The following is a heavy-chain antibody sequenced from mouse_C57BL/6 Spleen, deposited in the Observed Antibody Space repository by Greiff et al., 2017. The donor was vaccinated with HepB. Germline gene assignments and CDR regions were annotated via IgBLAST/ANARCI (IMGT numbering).Heavy chain of an antibody. CDR1: GFTFSDYG. D-gene: IGHD2-4*01. CDR3: ARNDYEGYFDV. V-gene: IGHV5-17*01. J-gene: IGHJ1*03. Sequence: EVQRVESGGGLVKPGGSLKLSCAASGFTFSDYGMHWVRQAPEKGLEWVAYISSGSSTIYYADTVKGRFTISRDNAKNTMFLQMTSLRSEDTAMYYCARNDYEGYFDVWGTGTTVTVSS. CDR2: ISSGSSTI.